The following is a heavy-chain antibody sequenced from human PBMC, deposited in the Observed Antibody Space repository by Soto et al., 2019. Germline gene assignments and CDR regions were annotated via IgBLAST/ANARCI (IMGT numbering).Heavy chain of an antibody. CDR3: AARSYYDTPFDY. J-gene: IGHJ4*02. CDR1: GYTFTGYY. CDR2: INPNSGGT. D-gene: IGHD3-22*01. V-gene: IGHV1-2*02. Sequence: ASVKVSCKAPGYTFTGYYMHWVRQAPGQGLEWMGWINPNSGGTNYAQKFQGRVTMTRDTSISTAYMELSRLRSDDTAVYYCAARSYYDTPFDYWGQGTLVTVSS.